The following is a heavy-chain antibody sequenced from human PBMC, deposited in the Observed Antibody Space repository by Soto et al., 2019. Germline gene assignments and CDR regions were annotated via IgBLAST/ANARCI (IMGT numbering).Heavy chain of an antibody. J-gene: IGHJ4*02. CDR1: GFTFEDYA. V-gene: IGHV3-43*02. Sequence: ESGGGVVQPGGSLRLSCAASGFTFEDYALHWVRQSSGKGPEWVSLINADGSDTYYADPVKGRFTITRDNRKDSLYLQMNSLRPEDSAIYYCAKARFYFDSSPYDSWGQGTLVTVTS. CDR3: AKARFYFDSSPYDS. CDR2: INADGSDT. D-gene: IGHD3-22*01.